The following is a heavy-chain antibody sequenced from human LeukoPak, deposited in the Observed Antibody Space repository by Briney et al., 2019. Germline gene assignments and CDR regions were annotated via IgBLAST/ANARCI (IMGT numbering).Heavy chain of an antibody. CDR3: AKEGYDFWSGPMDV. V-gene: IGHV3-23*01. CDR2: ISGSGGST. D-gene: IGHD3-3*01. CDR1: GFTFSIHV. J-gene: IGHJ6*02. Sequence: GGSLRLSCAVSGFTFSIHVMSWVRQAPGKGLEWVSAISGSGGSTYYADSVKGRFTISRDNSKNTLYLQMNSLRAEDTAVYYCAKEGYDFWSGPMDVWGQGTTVTVSS.